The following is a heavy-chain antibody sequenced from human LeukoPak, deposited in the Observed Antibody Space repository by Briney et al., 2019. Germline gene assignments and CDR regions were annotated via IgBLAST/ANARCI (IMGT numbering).Heavy chain of an antibody. CDR1: GFTFSDYY. CDR2: IYYSGST. V-gene: IGHV4-59*01. D-gene: IGHD1-26*01. J-gene: IGHJ4*02. Sequence: GSLRLSCAASGFTFSDYYMSWIRQPPGKGLEWIGYIYYSGSTNYNPSLKSRVTISVDTSKNQFSLKLSSVTAADTAVYYCARVDSGSYCLDYWGQGTLVTVSS. CDR3: ARVDSGSYCLDY.